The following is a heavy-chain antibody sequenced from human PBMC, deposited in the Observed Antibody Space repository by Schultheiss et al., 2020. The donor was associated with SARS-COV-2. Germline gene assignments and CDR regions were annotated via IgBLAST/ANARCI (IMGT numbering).Heavy chain of an antibody. CDR1: GGSISSSSYY. CDR3: ARDIKSKTTSYYYYGMDV. D-gene: IGHD4-17*01. Sequence: SETLSLTCTVPGGSISSSSYYWGWIRQPPGKGLEWIGEINHSGSTNYNPSLKSRVTISVDRSKNQFSLKLSSVTAADTAVYYCARDIKSKTTSYYYYGMDVWGHGAAVTVSS. CDR2: INHSGST. J-gene: IGHJ6*01. V-gene: IGHV4-39*07.